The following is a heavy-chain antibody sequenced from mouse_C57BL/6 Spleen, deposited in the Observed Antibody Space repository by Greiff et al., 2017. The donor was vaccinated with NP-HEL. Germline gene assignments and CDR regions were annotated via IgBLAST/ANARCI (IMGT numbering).Heavy chain of an antibody. Sequence: QVQLKQSGAELVRPGASVTLSCKASGYTFTDYEMHWVKQTPVPGLEWIGAIDPETGGTAYNQKFKGKAILTADKSSSTAYMELRSLTSEDSAVYYCTREEDWDTFDYWGQGTTLTVSS. D-gene: IGHD4-1*01. CDR2: IDPETGGT. V-gene: IGHV1-15*01. CDR1: GYTFTDYE. CDR3: TREEDWDTFDY. J-gene: IGHJ2*01.